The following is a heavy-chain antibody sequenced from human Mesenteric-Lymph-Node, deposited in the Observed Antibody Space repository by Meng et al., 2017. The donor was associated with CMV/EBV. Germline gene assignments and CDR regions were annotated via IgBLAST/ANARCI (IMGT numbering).Heavy chain of an antibody. CDR2: ISWNGDRT. Sequence: ESLKISCAASGFTFEYYTMHWVRQAPGKGLEWVSLISWNGDRTYYADSVKGRFTISRDNSENSLYLQMNSLTTEDTALYYCAKHFSSSSVYSYYGMDVWGQGSTVTVSS. CDR1: GFTFEYYT. V-gene: IGHV3-43*01. CDR3: AKHFSSSSVYSYYGMDV. J-gene: IGHJ6*02. D-gene: IGHD6-6*01.